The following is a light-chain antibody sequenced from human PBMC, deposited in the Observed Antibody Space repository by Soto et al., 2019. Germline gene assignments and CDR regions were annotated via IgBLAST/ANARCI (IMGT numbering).Light chain of an antibody. CDR1: QSVSSSY. Sequence: ENVLTQSPGTLSLSPGEGATLSCRASQSVSSSYLAWYQQKPGQAPRLLIYGASSRATGIPDRFSGSGSGTDFTLTISRLEPEDFAVYYCQQYGSSQTTFGQGT. V-gene: IGKV3-20*01. CDR2: GAS. CDR3: QQYGSSQTT. J-gene: IGKJ1*01.